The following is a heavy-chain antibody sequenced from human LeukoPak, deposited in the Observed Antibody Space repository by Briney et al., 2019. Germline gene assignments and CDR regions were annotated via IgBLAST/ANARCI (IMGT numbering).Heavy chain of an antibody. Sequence: PGGPLRLPCAASGLTFSSYEMNWVRQVPGEGLEWVSYISSSGSTIYYADSVKGRFTISRDNAKNSLYLQMNSLRAEDTAVYYCAALGADYDILTGYSRLGYYGMDVWGKGTTVTVSS. V-gene: IGHV3-48*03. J-gene: IGHJ6*04. CDR1: GLTFSSYE. D-gene: IGHD3-9*01. CDR3: AALGADYDILTGYSRLGYYGMDV. CDR2: ISSSGSTI.